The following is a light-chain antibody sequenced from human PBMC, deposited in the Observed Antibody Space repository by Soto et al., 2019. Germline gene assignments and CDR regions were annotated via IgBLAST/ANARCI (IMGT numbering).Light chain of an antibody. CDR2: DAS. J-gene: IGKJ5*01. CDR1: QDISTY. CDR3: QQFEDFPRAII. V-gene: IGKV1-33*01. Sequence: DIQMTQSPSSLSASVGXRXTITXQASQDISTYLNWYQQKPGKAPKLLIYDASNLETGVPSRFSGSGSGTDFTFTISSLQPEDIATYYCQQFEDFPRAIIFGQGTRLEI.